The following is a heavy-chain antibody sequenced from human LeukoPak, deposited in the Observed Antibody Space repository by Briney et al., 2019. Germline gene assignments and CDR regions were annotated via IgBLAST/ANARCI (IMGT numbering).Heavy chain of an antibody. V-gene: IGHV1-69*06. CDR1: GYTFTSYA. D-gene: IGHD1-1*01. CDR3: ARDLGGATTPYYFDY. J-gene: IGHJ4*02. CDR2: IIPIFGTA. Sequence: GASVKVSCKASGYTFTSYAISWVRQAPGQGLEWMGGIIPIFGTANYAQKFQGRVTITADKSTSTAYMELSSLRSEDTAVYYCARDLGGATTPYYFDYWGQGTLVTVSS.